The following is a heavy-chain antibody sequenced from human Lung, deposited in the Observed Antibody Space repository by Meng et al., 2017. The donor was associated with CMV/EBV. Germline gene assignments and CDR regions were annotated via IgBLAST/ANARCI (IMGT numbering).Heavy chain of an antibody. CDR2: FYYRGNS. V-gene: IGHV4-59*01. D-gene: IGHD2-21*01. CDR1: GGSINSYY. CDR3: ARGSYLAVEG. J-gene: IGHJ4*02. Sequence: HVQLREPGPGLGKPSETLSLPCTVSGGSINSYYWSWIRQPPGQGLEWLGYFYYRGNSNYNPSLKSRVTISVDTSKNLFSLNLTSVTAADAALYYCARGSYLAVEGWGLGTLVTVSS.